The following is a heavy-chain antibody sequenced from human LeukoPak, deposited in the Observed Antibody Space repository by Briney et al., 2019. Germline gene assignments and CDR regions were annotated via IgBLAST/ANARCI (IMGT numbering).Heavy chain of an antibody. J-gene: IGHJ5*02. D-gene: IGHD2-2*02. CDR3: ARDLTVVVPAAIGNWFDP. Sequence: ASVKVSCKASGGTFSSYAITWVRQAPGQGLEWVGGIIPIFGTANYAQKFQGRVTITADESTSTAYMELSSLRSEDTAVYYCARDLTVVVPAAIGNWFDPWGQGTLVTVSS. CDR1: GGTFSSYA. V-gene: IGHV1-69*01. CDR2: IIPIFGTA.